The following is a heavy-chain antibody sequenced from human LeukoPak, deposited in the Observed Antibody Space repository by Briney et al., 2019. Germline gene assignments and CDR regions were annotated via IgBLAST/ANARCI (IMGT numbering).Heavy chain of an antibody. V-gene: IGHV3-74*01. CDR2: INSDGSGT. Sequence: GGSLRLSCAASGFTFSTSWMHWVRQAPGKGLVWVSRINSDGSGTTYADSVKGRFTISRDNAKNTLYLQMNSLRAEDTAVYYCAELGITMIGGVWGKGTTVTISS. CDR3: AELGITMIGGV. CDR1: GFTFSTSW. J-gene: IGHJ6*04. D-gene: IGHD3-10*02.